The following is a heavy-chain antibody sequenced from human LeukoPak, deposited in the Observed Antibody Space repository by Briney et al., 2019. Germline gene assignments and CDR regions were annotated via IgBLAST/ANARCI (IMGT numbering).Heavy chain of an antibody. CDR3: ARGVYIAAAQYAY. D-gene: IGHD6-13*01. J-gene: IGHJ4*02. CDR1: GGSIGTYS. V-gene: IGHV4-59*01. Sequence: SETLSLTCTVSGGSIGTYSWNWIRQPPRKGLEWIGYIYYSGTTNYNPSLKSRVTISVDTSKNQFSLKLSSVTAADTAVYYCARGVYIAAAQYAYWGQGTLVTVSS. CDR2: IYYSGTT.